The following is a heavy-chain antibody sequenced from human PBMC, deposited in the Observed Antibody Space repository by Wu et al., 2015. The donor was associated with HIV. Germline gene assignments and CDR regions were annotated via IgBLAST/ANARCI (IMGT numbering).Heavy chain of an antibody. V-gene: IGHV1-2*02. Sequence: QVLLVQSGADVKKPGASVKVSCKTSGDTFTGYYMHWVRQAPGQGFEWMGWINPNSGGTHYAQKFQGRVTMTRDTSLSTAYMELNSLSPDDTALYYCARLNSVGPLDYFDYWGQGTLVTVSS. CDR2: INPNSGGT. J-gene: IGHJ4*02. CDR1: GDTFTGYY. CDR3: ARLNSVGPLDYFDY. D-gene: IGHD5/OR15-5a*01.